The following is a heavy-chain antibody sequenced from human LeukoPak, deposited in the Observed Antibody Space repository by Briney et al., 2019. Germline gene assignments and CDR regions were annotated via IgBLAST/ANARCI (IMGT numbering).Heavy chain of an antibody. Sequence: ASVTASCKASGYTFTSYDINWVRQATGQGLEWMGWMNPNSGNTGYAQKFQGRVTITRNTSISTAYMELSSLRSEDTAVYYCARGRCSSTSCYPYYYYMDVWGKGTTVTVSS. V-gene: IGHV1-8*03. J-gene: IGHJ6*03. CDR1: GYTFTSYD. CDR2: MNPNSGNT. CDR3: ARGRCSSTSCYPYYYYMDV. D-gene: IGHD2-2*01.